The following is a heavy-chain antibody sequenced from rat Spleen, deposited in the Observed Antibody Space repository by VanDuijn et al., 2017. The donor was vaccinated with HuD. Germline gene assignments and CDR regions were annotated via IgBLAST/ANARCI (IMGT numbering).Heavy chain of an antibody. CDR1: GFTFSDFY. CDR2: ISFEGSST. J-gene: IGHJ4*01. V-gene: IGHV5-22*01. D-gene: IGHD1-2*01. CDR3: TRPDSSLYVMDA. Sequence: EVQLVESGGALMQPGRSLKLSCAASGFTFSDFYMAWVRQAPTKGLEWVATISFEGSSTYYGDSVKGRFTISRDNAKSTLYLQMNSLRSEDTATYYCTRPDSSLYVMDAWGQGASVTVSS.